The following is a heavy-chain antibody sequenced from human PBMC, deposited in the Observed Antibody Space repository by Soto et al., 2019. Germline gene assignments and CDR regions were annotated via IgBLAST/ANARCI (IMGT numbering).Heavy chain of an antibody. Sequence: QVQLVQSGAEVKKPGASVKVSCKASGYIFTSYGISWVRQAPGQGLEWVGRLSTYNGNTKYAQKLQGRVTMTTDTSASIAYMELRSLRSDDTAVYYCARDNGQWLVSHWGQGTLVTVSS. CDR3: ARDNGQWLVSH. V-gene: IGHV1-18*01. CDR1: GYIFTSYG. D-gene: IGHD6-19*01. CDR2: LSTYNGNT. J-gene: IGHJ1*01.